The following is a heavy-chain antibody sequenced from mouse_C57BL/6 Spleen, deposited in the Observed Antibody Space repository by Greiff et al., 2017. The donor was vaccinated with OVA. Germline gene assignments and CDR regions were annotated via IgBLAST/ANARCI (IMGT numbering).Heavy chain of an antibody. D-gene: IGHD2-3*01. V-gene: IGHV1-52*01. J-gene: IGHJ2*01. CDR1: GYTFTSYW. CDR2: IDPSDSET. CDR3: ARTFYDGYYLDY. Sequence: VQLQPSGAELVRPGSSVKLSCKASGYTFTSYWMHWVKQRPIQGLEWIGNIDPSDSETHYNQKFKDKATLTVDKSSSTAYMQLSSLTSEDSAVYYCARTFYDGYYLDYWGQGTTLTVSS.